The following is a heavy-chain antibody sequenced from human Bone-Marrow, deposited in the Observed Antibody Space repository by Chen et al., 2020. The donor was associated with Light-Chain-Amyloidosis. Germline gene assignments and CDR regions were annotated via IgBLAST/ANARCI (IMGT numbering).Heavy chain of an antibody. V-gene: IGHV3-7*01. J-gene: IGHJ4*02. CDR3: ARVGRGTFDY. Sequence: VQLVESGGGLVQPGGSLGISCVASGFSFSSYWMGWVRQAPGKGPEWAANIANDGSEKYYVDSVKGRFTISRDNAQNSMFLHMNRLRVEDTAVYFCARVGRGTFDYWGQGILVTVSS. CDR2: IANDGSEK. CDR1: GFSFSSYW. D-gene: IGHD2-15*01.